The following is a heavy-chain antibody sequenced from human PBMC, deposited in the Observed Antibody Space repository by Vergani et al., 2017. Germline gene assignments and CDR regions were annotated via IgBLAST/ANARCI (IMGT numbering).Heavy chain of an antibody. CDR2: ISSSSSYT. D-gene: IGHD2-2*01. CDR3: AKVAHIVVVPAAYDY. V-gene: IGHV3-11*05. Sequence: QVQLVESGGGLVKPGGSLRLSCAASGFTFSDYYMSWIRQAPGKGLEWVSYISSSSSYTNYADSVKGRFTISRDNSKNTLYLQMNSLRAEDTAVYYCAKVAHIVVVPAAYDYWGQGTLVTVSS. CDR1: GFTFSDYY. J-gene: IGHJ4*02.